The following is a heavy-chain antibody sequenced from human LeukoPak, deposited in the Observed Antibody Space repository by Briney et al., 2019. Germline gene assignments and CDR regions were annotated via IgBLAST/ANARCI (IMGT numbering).Heavy chain of an antibody. CDR3: ARLFMESENYFDY. D-gene: IGHD3-3*01. V-gene: IGHV3-30-3*01. J-gene: IGHJ4*02. Sequence: GGSLRLSWAASGFTFSSYAMHWVRQAPGKGLEWVAVISYDGSNKYYADSVKGRFTISRDNSKNTLYLQMNSLRAEDTAVYYCARLFMESENYFDYWGQGTLVTVSS. CDR1: GFTFSSYA. CDR2: ISYDGSNK.